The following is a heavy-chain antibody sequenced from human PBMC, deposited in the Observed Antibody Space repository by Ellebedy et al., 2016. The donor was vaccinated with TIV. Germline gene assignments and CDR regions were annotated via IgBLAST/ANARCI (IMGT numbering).Heavy chain of an antibody. V-gene: IGHV4-39*01. D-gene: IGHD6-19*01. Sequence: SETLSLTCSVFGDSISSGSYYGGWIRQTPGKGLEWIGSIYYSGNTYYNPSLKSRITMSVDTSKNQFSLKLSSVSAADTAVYYCAALQWLAPAWYFDLWGRGTLVTVSS. J-gene: IGHJ2*01. CDR2: IYYSGNT. CDR1: GDSISSGSYY. CDR3: AALQWLAPAWYFDL.